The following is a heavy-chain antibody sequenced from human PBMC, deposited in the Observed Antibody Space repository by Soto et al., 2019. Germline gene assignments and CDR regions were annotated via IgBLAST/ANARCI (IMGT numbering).Heavy chain of an antibody. J-gene: IGHJ5*02. Sequence: QLQLQESGPGLVKPSETLSLTCTVSGGSISSSSYYWGWIRQPPGQGLEWIGSIYYSGSTYYNPSLKSRVTISVDTSKNQFSLKLSSVTAADTAVYYCARRVAAAGTWWFDPWGQGTLVTVSS. CDR1: GGSISSSSYY. V-gene: IGHV4-39*01. D-gene: IGHD6-13*01. CDR2: IYYSGST. CDR3: ARRVAAAGTWWFDP.